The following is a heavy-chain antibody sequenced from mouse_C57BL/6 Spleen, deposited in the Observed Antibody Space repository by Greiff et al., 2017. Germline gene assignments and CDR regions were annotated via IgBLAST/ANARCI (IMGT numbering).Heavy chain of an antibody. V-gene: IGHV1-19*01. D-gene: IGHD4-1*01. J-gene: IGHJ2*01. CDR1: GYTFTDYY. CDR3: ASRTGFDY. Sequence: EVQRVESGPVLVKPGASVKMSCKASGYTFTDYYMNWVKQSHGKSLEWIGVINPYNGGTSYNQKFKGKATLIVDKSSSTAYMELNSLTSEDSAVYYCASRTGFDYWGQGTTLTVSS. CDR2: INPYNGGT.